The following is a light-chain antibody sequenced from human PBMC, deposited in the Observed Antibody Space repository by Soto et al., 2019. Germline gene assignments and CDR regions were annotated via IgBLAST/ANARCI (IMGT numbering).Light chain of an antibody. Sequence: EIVLTQSPGTLSLSPGERATLSCRASQIVSINDLAWYQQKPGQAPRLLIYGASIRATGIPDRFSGSGSGTDFTLTISRLEPEDFAVYYCQQYGRSSWTFGQGTKVQVQ. V-gene: IGKV3-20*01. CDR2: GAS. CDR1: QIVSIND. CDR3: QQYGRSSWT. J-gene: IGKJ1*01.